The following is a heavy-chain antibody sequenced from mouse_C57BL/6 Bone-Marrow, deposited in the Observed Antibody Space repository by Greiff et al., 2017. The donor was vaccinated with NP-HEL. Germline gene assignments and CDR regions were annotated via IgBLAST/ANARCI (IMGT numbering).Heavy chain of an antibody. J-gene: IGHJ2*01. CDR1: GYTFTSYW. Sequence: QVQLQQSGAELVKPGASVKVSCKASGYTFTSYWMHWVKQRPGQGLEWIGRIHPSDSDTNYNQKFKGKATLTVDKSSSTAYMQLSSLTSEDSAVYYCASHIYYDYLYYFDYWGKGTTLTGSS. CDR2: IHPSDSDT. CDR3: ASHIYYDYLYYFDY. V-gene: IGHV1-74*01. D-gene: IGHD2-4*01.